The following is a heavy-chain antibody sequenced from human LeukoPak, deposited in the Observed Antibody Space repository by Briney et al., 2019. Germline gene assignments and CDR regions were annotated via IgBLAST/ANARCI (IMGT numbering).Heavy chain of an antibody. Sequence: GGSLRLSCAASGFSFSSYWMHWVRQAPGKGLVWVSRINSDGSSTNYADSVKGRFTISRDNSKNTLYLQMNSLRAEDTAIYYCARESQIYGSGSYFPFFDYWGQGTLVTVSS. CDR2: INSDGSST. D-gene: IGHD3-10*01. CDR1: GFSFSSYW. J-gene: IGHJ4*02. CDR3: ARESQIYGSGSYFPFFDY. V-gene: IGHV3-74*01.